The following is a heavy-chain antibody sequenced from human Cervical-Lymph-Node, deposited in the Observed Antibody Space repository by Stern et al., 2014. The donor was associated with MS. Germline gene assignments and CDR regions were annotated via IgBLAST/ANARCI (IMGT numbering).Heavy chain of an antibody. CDR1: GFTFSSYA. J-gene: IGHJ5*02. V-gene: IGHV3-23*04. CDR3: AKAVGPYSSSWYSVTDWFDP. Sequence: EVQLVESGGGLVQPGGSLRLSCAASGFTFSSYAMSWVRQAPGKGLEWVSAISGSGGSTYYADSVKGRFTISRDNSKNTLYLQMNSLRAEDTAVYYCAKAVGPYSSSWYSVTDWFDPWGQGTLVTVSS. D-gene: IGHD6-13*01. CDR2: ISGSGGST.